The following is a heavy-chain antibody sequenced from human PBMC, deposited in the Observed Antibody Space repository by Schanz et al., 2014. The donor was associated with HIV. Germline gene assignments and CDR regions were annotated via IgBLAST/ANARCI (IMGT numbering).Heavy chain of an antibody. Sequence: QVQLRQWGAGLLKPSETLSLTCAVYGGSFSGHYWHWIRQPPGKGLEWIAEVNHSGDANHNPSLKSRVTISVDTSKNQFSLKLDSVTAADTAVYYCARAKWPPRNRHFDFWGQGNLVTVS. D-gene: IGHD5-12*01. CDR2: VNHSGDA. V-gene: IGHV4-34*01. J-gene: IGHJ4*02. CDR3: ARAKWPPRNRHFDF. CDR1: GGSFSGHY.